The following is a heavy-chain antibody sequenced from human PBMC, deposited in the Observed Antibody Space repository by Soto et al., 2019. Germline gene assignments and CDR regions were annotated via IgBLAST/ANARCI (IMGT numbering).Heavy chain of an antibody. CDR1: GFTFSSYA. Sequence: PGGSLRLSCAASGFTFSSYAMSWVRQAPGKGLKWVSAISGSGGSTYYADSVKGRFTISRDNSKNTLYLQMNSLRAEDTAVYYCAKPDTAMVTFSAFDIWGQGTMVTVSS. V-gene: IGHV3-23*01. CDR3: AKPDTAMVTFSAFDI. CDR2: ISGSGGST. J-gene: IGHJ3*02. D-gene: IGHD5-18*01.